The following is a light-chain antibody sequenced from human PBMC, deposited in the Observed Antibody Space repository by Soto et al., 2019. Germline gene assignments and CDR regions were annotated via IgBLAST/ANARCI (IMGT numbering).Light chain of an antibody. CDR2: AGS. V-gene: IGKV1D-16*01. CDR3: QQYNIYPLT. J-gene: IGKJ4*01. CDR1: QDINSY. Sequence: DVQMTQSPSSLSASVGDRVTITCRASQDINSYLAWYQQKPGNAPKSLIYAGSSLQTGVPSRFSGSESGTEFTLTISNLQPEDSATYYCQQYNIYPLTFGGGTKVDIK.